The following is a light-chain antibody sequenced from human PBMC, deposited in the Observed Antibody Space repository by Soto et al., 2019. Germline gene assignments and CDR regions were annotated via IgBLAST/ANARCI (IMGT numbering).Light chain of an antibody. CDR3: QQYGGSLRIT. CDR2: DAS. J-gene: IGKJ5*01. CDR1: QSVSRS. V-gene: IGKV3-11*01. Sequence: DIVLTHYPSTSSLSPWASPTLPCVASQSVSRSLTWYQQKPGQAPRLLIYDASTRATGIPPRFSGSGSGTDFTLIINRLEPEDVAIYYCQQYGGSLRITFGQGTRLEIK.